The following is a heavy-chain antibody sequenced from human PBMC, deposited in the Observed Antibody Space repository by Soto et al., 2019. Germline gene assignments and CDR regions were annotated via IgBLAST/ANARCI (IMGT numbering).Heavy chain of an antibody. CDR1: GFTFSSYG. CDR3: AIGGAYCYGDCTRAH. J-gene: IGHJ4*02. D-gene: IGHD2-21*02. V-gene: IGHV3-23*04. CDR2: ISGSGVDT. Sequence: EVQVVQSGGGSVQPGGSLRLSCEASGFTFSSYGMTWVRQAPGKGLEWVAGISGSGVDTKYADSVKGRFIIARDNSMNNMYLQMKNFRVEDTAVYFCAIGGAYCYGDCTRAHWGQGTLVTVSS.